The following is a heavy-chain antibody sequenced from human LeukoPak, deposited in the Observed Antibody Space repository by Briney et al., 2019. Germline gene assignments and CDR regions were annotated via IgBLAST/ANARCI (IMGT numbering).Heavy chain of an antibody. Sequence: GGSLRLSCAASGFTFSSYWMHWVRQAPGKGLVWVSRINSDGSSTSDADSVKGRFTISRDNAKNTLYLQMNSLRAEDTAVYFCAHTHPRSGYDYHFDYWGQGTLVTVSS. CDR3: AHTHPRSGYDYHFDY. CDR2: INSDGSST. CDR1: GFTFSSYW. V-gene: IGHV3-74*01. D-gene: IGHD5-12*01. J-gene: IGHJ4*02.